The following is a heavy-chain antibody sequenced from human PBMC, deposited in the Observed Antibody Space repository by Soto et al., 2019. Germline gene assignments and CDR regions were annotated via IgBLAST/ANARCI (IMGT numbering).Heavy chain of an antibody. D-gene: IGHD3-10*01. CDR3: NIAVQGGPGMDV. CDR1: GFTISSYW. Sequence: EMQLVESGGGLVQPGGSLRLSCAASGFTISSYWMNWVRQAPGKGLEWVAHIKQDGSEKYYVDSVKGRFTISRDNAKNSLYMQMNSLRAEDTAVYYCNIAVQGGPGMDVWGQGTTVTVS. J-gene: IGHJ6*02. V-gene: IGHV3-7*05. CDR2: IKQDGSEK.